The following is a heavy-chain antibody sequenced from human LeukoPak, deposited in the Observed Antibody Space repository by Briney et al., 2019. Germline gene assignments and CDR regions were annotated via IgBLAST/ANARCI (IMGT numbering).Heavy chain of an antibody. CDR2: IIADGSST. J-gene: IGHJ3*02. D-gene: IGHD1/OR15-1a*01. CDR3: ARLGGNTALDI. Sequence: PGGSLRLSCAAPGFTFRNYWMEWVRQGPGKGLVWVSRIIADGSSTAYADFGKGRFTISRDNTKNTLYLQMNSLGDEDTAVYYCARLGGNTALDIWGQGTMVTVSS. CDR1: GFTFRNYW. V-gene: IGHV3-74*01.